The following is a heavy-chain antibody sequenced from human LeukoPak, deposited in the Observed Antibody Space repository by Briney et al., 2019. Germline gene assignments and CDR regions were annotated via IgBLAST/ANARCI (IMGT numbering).Heavy chain of an antibody. CDR3: TTDLGDYGDYIRE. D-gene: IGHD4-17*01. CDR1: GFTFSSYG. V-gene: IGHV3-15*01. CDR2: IKSRSAGGTI. J-gene: IGHJ4*02. Sequence: GGSLRLSCAASGFTFSSYGMHWVRQVPGKGLEWVGRIKSRSAGGTIDYPALVKGRFIISRDDSKNMLYLQMNSLKIEDTAVYYCTTDLGDYGDYIREWGQGTLVTVSS.